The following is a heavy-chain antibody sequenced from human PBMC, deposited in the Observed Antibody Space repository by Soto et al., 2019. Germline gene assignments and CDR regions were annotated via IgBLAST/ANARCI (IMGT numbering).Heavy chain of an antibody. CDR3: AKDSEAGWSGYPYYYGMDV. Sequence: GSLRLSCAASGFTFSSYAMSWVRQAPGKGLEWVSAISGSGGSTYYADSVKGRFTISRDNSKNTLYLQMNSLRAEDTAVYYCAKDSEAGWSGYPYYYGMDVWGQGTTVTVSS. J-gene: IGHJ6*02. CDR1: GFTFSSYA. D-gene: IGHD3-3*01. V-gene: IGHV3-23*01. CDR2: ISGSGGST.